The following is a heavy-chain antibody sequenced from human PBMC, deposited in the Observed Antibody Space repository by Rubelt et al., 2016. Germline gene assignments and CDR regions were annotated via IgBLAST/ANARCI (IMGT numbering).Heavy chain of an antibody. Sequence: QLQLQESGPGLVKPSETLSLTCTVSGGSISRSTYYWGWIRQPPGKGLEWIGSVYYSGSTYYNPSLKSRVTISVDTSKNQFSLKGNSVTAADTAVYYCTREIPLDSSGPLGDYWGQGTLVTVSS. D-gene: IGHD3-22*01. CDR3: TREIPLDSSGPLGDY. J-gene: IGHJ4*02. CDR2: VYYSGST. CDR1: GGSISRSTYY. V-gene: IGHV4-39*01.